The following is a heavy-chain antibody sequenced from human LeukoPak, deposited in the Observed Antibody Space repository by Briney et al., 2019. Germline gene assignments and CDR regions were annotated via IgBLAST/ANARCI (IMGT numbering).Heavy chain of an antibody. CDR3: AKEQDYYDSSGSDY. V-gene: IGHV3-74*01. Sequence: PGGSLRLSCAASGFTFSTYWMHWVRQVPGKGLLWVARINSDGSVINYADSVRGRFTISRDNSKNTLYLQMNSLRAEDTAVYYCAKEQDYYDSSGSDYWGQGTLVTVSS. D-gene: IGHD3-22*01. CDR2: INSDGSVI. J-gene: IGHJ4*02. CDR1: GFTFSTYW.